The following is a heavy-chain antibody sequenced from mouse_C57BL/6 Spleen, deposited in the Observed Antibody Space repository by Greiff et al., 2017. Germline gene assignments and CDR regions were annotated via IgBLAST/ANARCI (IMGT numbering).Heavy chain of an antibody. CDR2: ISYSGST. CDR1: GYSITSGYD. Sequence: DVQLQESGPGMVKPSQSLSLTCTVTGYSITSGYDWHWIRHFPGNKLEWMGYISYSGSTNYNPSLKSRISITHDTSKNHFFLKLNSVTTEDTATYYCARDSGYGNFDYWGQGTTLTVSS. D-gene: IGHD2-1*01. CDR3: ARDSGYGNFDY. J-gene: IGHJ2*01. V-gene: IGHV3-1*01.